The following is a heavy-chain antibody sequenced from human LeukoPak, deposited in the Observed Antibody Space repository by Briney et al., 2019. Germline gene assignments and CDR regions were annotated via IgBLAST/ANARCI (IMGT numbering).Heavy chain of an antibody. J-gene: IGHJ6*02. Sequence: SETLSLTCTVSGGSISSYYWSWLRQPPGKGLEWIGYIYYSGSTNYNPSLKSRVTISVDTSKNQFSLKLSSVTAADTAVYYCARHVVGATRSGYYYYGMDVWGQGTTVTVSS. V-gene: IGHV4-59*08. CDR1: GGSISSYY. CDR3: ARHVVGATRSGYYYYGMDV. CDR2: IYYSGST. D-gene: IGHD1-26*01.